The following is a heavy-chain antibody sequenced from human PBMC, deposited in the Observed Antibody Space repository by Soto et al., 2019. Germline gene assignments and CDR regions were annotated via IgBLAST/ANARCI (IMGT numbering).Heavy chain of an antibody. D-gene: IGHD3-22*01. CDR3: ARGGYPYESSGPLDY. V-gene: IGHV4-30-4*01. Sequence: PSETLSLTCTVSGDSISSGDYYWSWIRQPPGKGLEWIGYIYYSGSTYYSPSLKSRVFISVDTSKNRFSLKLGSVTAADTAVYYCARGGYPYESSGPLDYWGQGTLATVSS. CDR1: GDSISSGDYY. J-gene: IGHJ4*02. CDR2: IYYSGST.